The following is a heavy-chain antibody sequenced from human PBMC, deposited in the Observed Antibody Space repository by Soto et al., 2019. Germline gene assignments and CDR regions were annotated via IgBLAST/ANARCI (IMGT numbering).Heavy chain of an antibody. CDR1: GGSFSGYY. Sequence: SETLCLTCAVYGGSFSGYYWSWIRQPPGKGLEWIGEINHSGSTNYNPSLKSRVTIPVDTSRNQFSLKLSSVTAADTAVYYCTRVRGVYIYHGWFDPWGQGTLVTVSS. CDR3: TRVRGVYIYHGWFDP. CDR2: INHSGST. V-gene: IGHV4-34*01. D-gene: IGHD3-10*01. J-gene: IGHJ5*02.